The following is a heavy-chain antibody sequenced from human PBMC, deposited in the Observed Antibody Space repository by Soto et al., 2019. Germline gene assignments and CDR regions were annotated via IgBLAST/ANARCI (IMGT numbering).Heavy chain of an antibody. J-gene: IGHJ6*02. V-gene: IGHV4-59*01. CDR3: ARGKDYDILTGYLMDV. CDR2: FYYRGST. D-gene: IGHD3-9*01. CDR1: GGSISPYY. Sequence: SETLSLTCTVSGGSISPYYWSWIRQPPGKGLEWIGYFYYRGSTNYKPSLKSRVTISVDTSKNQFSLKLSSVTAADTAVYYCARGKDYDILTGYLMDVWGQGTTVTVSS.